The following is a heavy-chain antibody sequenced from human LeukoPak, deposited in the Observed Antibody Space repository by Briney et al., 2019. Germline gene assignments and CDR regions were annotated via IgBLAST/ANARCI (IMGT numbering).Heavy chain of an antibody. CDR3: AKDQRRGYSYGFDY. V-gene: IGHV3-30*18. D-gene: IGHD5-18*01. J-gene: IGHJ4*02. Sequence: GRSLRLSCAASGFTFSSYGMHWVRQAPGKGLEWVAVISYDGSNKYYADSVKGRFTISRDNSKNTLYLQMNSLRADDTAVYYCAKDQRRGYSYGFDYWGQGTLVTVSS. CDR1: GFTFSSYG. CDR2: ISYDGSNK.